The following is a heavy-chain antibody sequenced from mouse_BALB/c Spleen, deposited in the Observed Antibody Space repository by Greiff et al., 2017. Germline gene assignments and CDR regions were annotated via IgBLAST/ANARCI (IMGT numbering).Heavy chain of an antibody. J-gene: IGHJ1*01. Sequence: QVHVKQSGPGLVAPSQSLSITCTVSGFSLTGYGVNWVRQPPGKGLEWLGMIWGDGSTDYNSALKSRLSISKDNSKSQVFLKMNSLQTDDTARYYCAREDGNYEYFDVWGAGTTVTVSS. CDR3: AREDGNYEYFDV. V-gene: IGHV2-6-7*01. CDR2: IWGDGST. D-gene: IGHD2-1*01. CDR1: GFSLTGYG.